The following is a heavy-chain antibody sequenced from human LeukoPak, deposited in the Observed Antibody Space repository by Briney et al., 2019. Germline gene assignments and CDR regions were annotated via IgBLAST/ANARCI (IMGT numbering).Heavy chain of an antibody. D-gene: IGHD1-26*01. Sequence: GGSLRLSCAASGFTFSSYAMSWVRQAPGKGLEWVSAISGSGGSTYYADSVKGRFTISRDNSKNTLYLQMNSLRAEDTAVYYCAKDAGSGSYYPGANYFDYWGQGTLVTVSS. CDR2: ISGSGGST. CDR3: AKDAGSGSYYPGANYFDY. CDR1: GFTFSSYA. V-gene: IGHV3-23*01. J-gene: IGHJ4*02.